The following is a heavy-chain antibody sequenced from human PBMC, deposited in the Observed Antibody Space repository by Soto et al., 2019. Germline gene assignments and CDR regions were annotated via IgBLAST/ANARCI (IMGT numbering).Heavy chain of an antibody. J-gene: IGHJ6*02. CDR2: ISYDGSNK. CDR1: GFTFSSYA. D-gene: IGHD6-19*01. Sequence: QVQLVESGGGVVQPGRSLRLSCAASGFTFSSYAMHWVRQAPGKGLEWVAVISYDGSNKYYADSVKGRFTISRDNSKNALYLQMNSLRAEDTAVYYCAREENSSGWYHGSYYYYGMDVWGQGTTVTVSS. V-gene: IGHV3-30-3*01. CDR3: AREENSSGWYHGSYYYYGMDV.